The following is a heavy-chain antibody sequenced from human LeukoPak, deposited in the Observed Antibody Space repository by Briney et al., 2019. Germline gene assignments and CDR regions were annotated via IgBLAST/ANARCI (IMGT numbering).Heavy chain of an antibody. J-gene: IGHJ4*02. CDR2: TSSSGETT. D-gene: IGHD3-22*01. Sequence: GGSLRLSCVASGFTFSSYAMSWGREAAGKGLEWVSSTSSSGETTYYADSVKGRFTISRDNSRNTLYLQMNSLRAEDTAVYYCAKDRPNYYGTNGHYYRRDGDCWGQGTLVTVSS. CDR3: AKDRPNYYGTNGHYYRRDGDC. V-gene: IGHV3-23*01. CDR1: GFTFSSYA.